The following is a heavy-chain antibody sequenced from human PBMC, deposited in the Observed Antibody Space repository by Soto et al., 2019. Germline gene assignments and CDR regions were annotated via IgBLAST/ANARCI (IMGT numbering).Heavy chain of an antibody. J-gene: IGHJ6*02. V-gene: IGHV3-7*01. CDR3: ARDDIPGRAVAIYGMDV. Sequence: GGSLRLSCAASGFTFSNYWMTWVRQAPGKGLEWVANIKQDGSEKYYVDSVKGRFTISRDNSKNTLYLQMNSLRAEDTAVYYCARDDIPGRAVAIYGMDVWGQGTTVTVSS. CDR2: IKQDGSEK. CDR1: GFTFSNYW. D-gene: IGHD6-19*01.